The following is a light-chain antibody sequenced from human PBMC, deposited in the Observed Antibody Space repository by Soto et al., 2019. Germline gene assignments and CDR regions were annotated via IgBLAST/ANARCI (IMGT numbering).Light chain of an antibody. V-gene: IGLV1-44*01. Sequence: QSVLTQPPSASGTSGQRVIISCSGSSSNIGHNAVNWFQQDPGTAPKVLIYSNNHRPSGVPDRFSGSKSSTSASLAISGLQSEDEADYYCVAWDESLNGWVFGGGTKLTVL. CDR1: SSNIGHNA. CDR2: SNN. J-gene: IGLJ3*02. CDR3: VAWDESLNGWV.